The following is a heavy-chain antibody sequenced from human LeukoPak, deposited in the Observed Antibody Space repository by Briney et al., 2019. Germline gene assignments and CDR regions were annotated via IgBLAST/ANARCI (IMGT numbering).Heavy chain of an antibody. V-gene: IGHV1-69*05. J-gene: IGHJ6*03. Sequence: SVKVSCKASGGTFSSYAISWVRQAPGQGLEWMGGIIPIFGTANYAQKFQGRVTITTDESTSTAYMELSSLRSEDTAVYYCARGPSITISGVVIPRYYMDVWGKGTTVTVSS. CDR2: IIPIFGTA. CDR1: GGTFSSYA. D-gene: IGHD3-3*01. CDR3: ARGPSITISGVVIPRYYMDV.